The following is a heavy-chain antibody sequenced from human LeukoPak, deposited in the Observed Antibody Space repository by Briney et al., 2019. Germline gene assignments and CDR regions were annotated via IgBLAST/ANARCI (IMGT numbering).Heavy chain of an antibody. J-gene: IGHJ4*02. CDR2: IYFSGTT. CDR1: AGSISSGSFY. CDR3: ATGSRQYYFDF. D-gene: IGHD5-24*01. Sequence: PSETLSLTCTVSAGSISSGSFYWGWLRQPPGKGLEWIGSIYFSGTTYYNASLKSRVTVSVDTSEDQFSLEVSSVTAADTAVYYCATGSRQYYFDFWGQGILVTVSS. V-gene: IGHV4-39*02.